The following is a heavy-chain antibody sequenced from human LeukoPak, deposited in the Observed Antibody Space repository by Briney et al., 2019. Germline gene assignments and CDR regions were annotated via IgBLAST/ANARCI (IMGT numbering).Heavy chain of an antibody. CDR2: IYYSGST. J-gene: IGHJ4*02. Sequence: SETLSLTCTVSGGSISSSTYYWSWIRQPPGKGLEWIGYIYYSGSTYYNPSLKSRVTISLDTSKNQSSLRLTSVTAADTAVYYCARAIASSGSRLFDYWGQGTLVTVSS. D-gene: IGHD3-10*01. CDR3: ARAIASSGSRLFDY. CDR1: GGSISSSTYY. V-gene: IGHV4-30-4*01.